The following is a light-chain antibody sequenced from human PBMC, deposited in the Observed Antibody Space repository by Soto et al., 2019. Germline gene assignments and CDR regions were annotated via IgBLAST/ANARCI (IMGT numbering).Light chain of an antibody. CDR3: CSCAGNSEV. CDR1: SGDVGSYNL. Sequence: QSVLTQPASVSGSPGQSITIPCTGTSGDVGSYNLVSWYQQHPGKAPKLLIYEVTERPSGVSNRFSGSKSGNTASLTISGLQPDDEADYYCCSCAGNSEVFGTGTKVTVL. CDR2: EVT. V-gene: IGLV2-23*02. J-gene: IGLJ1*01.